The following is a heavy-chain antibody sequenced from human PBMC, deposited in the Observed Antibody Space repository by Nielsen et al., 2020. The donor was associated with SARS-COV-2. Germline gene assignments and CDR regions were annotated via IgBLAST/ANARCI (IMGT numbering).Heavy chain of an antibody. CDR3: AWGVRGQFDY. Sequence: GESLKISCAASGFTLSNYGMHWVRQAPGKGLEWVAVISYDGNKNYYADSVKGRFTISRDKSKNSLYLQMNSLRAEDTAVYYCAWGVRGQFDYWGQGTLVTVSS. V-gene: IGHV3-30*03. CDR2: ISYDGNKN. D-gene: IGHD3-10*01. CDR1: GFTLSNYG. J-gene: IGHJ4*02.